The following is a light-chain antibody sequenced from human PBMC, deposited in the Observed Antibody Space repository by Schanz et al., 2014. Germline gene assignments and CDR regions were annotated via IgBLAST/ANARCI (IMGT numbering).Light chain of an antibody. V-gene: IGKV1-6*01. J-gene: IGKJ2*02. CDR1: QGIRND. Sequence: AIQMTQSPSSLSASVGDRVTITCRASQGIRNDLGWYQQKPGKAPKLLIYAASSLQSGVPSRFSGSGSGTDFTLTISSLQPDDSATYYCQRYNSYPCTFGQGTKLEIK. CDR3: QRYNSYPCT. CDR2: AAS.